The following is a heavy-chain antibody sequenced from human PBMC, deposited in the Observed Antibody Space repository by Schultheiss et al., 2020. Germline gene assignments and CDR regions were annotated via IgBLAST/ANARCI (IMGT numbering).Heavy chain of an antibody. Sequence: SETLSLTCTVSGGSISSYSWSWIRQPPGKGLEWIGYIYYSGSTYYNPSLKSRVTISVDTSKNQFSLKLSSVTAADTAVYYCARGEWLGLWGQGTLVTVSS. CDR2: IYYSGST. CDR1: GGSISSYS. CDR3: ARGEWLGL. D-gene: IGHD6-19*01. J-gene: IGHJ4*02. V-gene: IGHV4-59*01.